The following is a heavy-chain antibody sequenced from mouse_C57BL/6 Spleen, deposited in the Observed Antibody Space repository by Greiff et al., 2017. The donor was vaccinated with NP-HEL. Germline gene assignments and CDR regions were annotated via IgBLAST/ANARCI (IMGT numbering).Heavy chain of an antibody. CDR2: ISYDGSN. J-gene: IGHJ2*01. CDR1: GYSITSGYY. V-gene: IGHV3-6*01. D-gene: IGHD3-3*01. CDR3: AREGDAYYFDY. Sequence: EVQLVESGPGLVKPSQSLSLTCSVTGYSITSGYYWNWIRQFPGNKLEWMGYISYDGSNNYNPSLKNRISITRDTSKNQFFLKLNSVTTEDTATYYCAREGDAYYFDYWGQGTTLTVSS.